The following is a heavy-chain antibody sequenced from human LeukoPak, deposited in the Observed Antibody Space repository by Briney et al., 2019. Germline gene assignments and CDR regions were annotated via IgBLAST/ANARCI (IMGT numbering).Heavy chain of an antibody. J-gene: IGHJ6*03. CDR2: MNPSGST. CDR3: ARGRQDVTMIVVVMTAVSYYLDV. Sequence: SETLSLTCAVYGGSFRGYYWTWIRQTPEKGLEWIGEMNPSGSTSYNPSLKSRVTISVDTSKNQFSLKLSSVTAADTAVYYCARGRQDVTMIVVVMTAVSYYLDVWGKGTTVTVS. V-gene: IGHV4-34*01. CDR1: GGSFRGYY. D-gene: IGHD3-22*01.